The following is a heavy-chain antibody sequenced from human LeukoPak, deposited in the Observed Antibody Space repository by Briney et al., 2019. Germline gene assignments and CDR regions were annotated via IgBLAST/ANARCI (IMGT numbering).Heavy chain of an antibody. V-gene: IGHV1-69*01. CDR3: ASASYYDFWSGYFDY. CDR1: GGTFSSYA. CDR2: IIPIFGTA. J-gene: IGHJ4*02. Sequence: SVKVSXKASGGTFSSYAISWVRQAPGQGLEWMGGIIPIFGTANYAQKFQGRVTITADESTSTAYMELSSLRSEDTAVYYCASASYYDFWSGYFDYWGQGTLVTVSS. D-gene: IGHD3-3*01.